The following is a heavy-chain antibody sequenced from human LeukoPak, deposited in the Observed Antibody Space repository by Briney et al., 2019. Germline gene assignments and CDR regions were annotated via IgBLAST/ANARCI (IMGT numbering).Heavy chain of an antibody. CDR3: AIYIIQLDF. J-gene: IGHJ4*02. D-gene: IGHD5-18*01. CDR1: GYTFTGNY. V-gene: IGHV1-2*02. Sequence: ASVQVSCKDSGYTFTGNYVHWLRRAPRQGLEWMGWINPNSGGTNYAQKFQGRVTMTRDTSISTAYMELNRLRSDDTAVYYCAIYIIQLDFWGQGTLVTVSS. CDR2: INPNSGGT.